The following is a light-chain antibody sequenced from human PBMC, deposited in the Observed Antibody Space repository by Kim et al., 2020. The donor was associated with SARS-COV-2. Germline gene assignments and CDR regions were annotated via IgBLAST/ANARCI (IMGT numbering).Light chain of an antibody. V-gene: IGKV1-13*02. CDR1: HGIARS. Sequence: SASIGASVTITGRASHGIARSLAWFQQKAGTAPYLLIYDASALQSGVPSRFSGSGAGTDFTLTISGLQPEDFATYYCQQFHSYPLTFGGGTKLEI. J-gene: IGKJ4*01. CDR3: QQFHSYPLT. CDR2: DAS.